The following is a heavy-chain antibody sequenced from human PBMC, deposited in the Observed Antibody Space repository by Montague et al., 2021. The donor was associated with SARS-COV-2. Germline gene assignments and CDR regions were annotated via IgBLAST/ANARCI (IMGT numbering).Heavy chain of an antibody. CDR1: GGSISSSSYY. Sequence: SETLSLTCTVSGGSISSSSYYWGWIRQPPGKGLEWIGSVYYSGSTYYNPSLKSRVTISVDTSKNQFSLKLSSVTAADTAVYYCARDGSLRFEILLGPRHYYDGMDVWGQGTTVTVSS. CDR2: VYYSGST. J-gene: IGHJ6*02. D-gene: IGHD3-9*01. V-gene: IGHV4-39*07. CDR3: ARDGSLRFEILLGPRHYYDGMDV.